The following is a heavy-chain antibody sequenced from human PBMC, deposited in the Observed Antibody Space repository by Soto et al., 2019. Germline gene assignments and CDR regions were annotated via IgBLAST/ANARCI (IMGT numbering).Heavy chain of an antibody. CDR2: IYYSGST. J-gene: IGHJ4*02. CDR3: ASSLITMDRGVIITLGGPIGY. V-gene: IGHV4-31*03. D-gene: IGHD3-10*01. CDR1: GGSISSGGYY. Sequence: SETLSLTCTVSGGSISSGGYYWSWIRQHPGKGLEWIGYIYYSGSTYYNPSLKSRVTISVDTSKNQFSLKLSSVTAADTAVYYCASSLITMDRGVIITLGGPIGYWGQGTLVTVSS.